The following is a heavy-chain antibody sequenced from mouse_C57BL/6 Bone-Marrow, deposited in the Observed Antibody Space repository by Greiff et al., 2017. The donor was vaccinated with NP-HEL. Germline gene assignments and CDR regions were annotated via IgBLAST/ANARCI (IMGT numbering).Heavy chain of an antibody. CDR2: SRNKANDYTT. J-gene: IGHJ1*03. D-gene: IGHD1-1*01. CDR1: GFTFSDFY. CDR3: AREPSTVVDWYFDV. Sequence: EVNVVESGGGLVQSGRSLRLSCATSGFTFSDFYMEWVRQAPGKGLEWIAASRNKANDYTTEYSASVKGRFIVSRDTSQSILYLQMNALRAEDTAIYYCAREPSTVVDWYFDVWGTGTTVTVSS. V-gene: IGHV7-1*01.